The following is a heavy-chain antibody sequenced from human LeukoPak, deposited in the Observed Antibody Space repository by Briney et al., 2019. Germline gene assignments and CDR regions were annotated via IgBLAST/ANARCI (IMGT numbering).Heavy chain of an antibody. Sequence: KPSETLSLTCTVSGGSISSYYWSWLRQPPGKGLEWIGYIYYSGSTNYNPSLKSRVTISVDTSKNQFSLKLSSVTAADTAVYYCARVSGSWPNFDYWGQGTLVTVSS. CDR3: ARVSGSWPNFDY. V-gene: IGHV4-59*01. CDR1: GGSISSYY. J-gene: IGHJ4*02. D-gene: IGHD6-13*01. CDR2: IYYSGST.